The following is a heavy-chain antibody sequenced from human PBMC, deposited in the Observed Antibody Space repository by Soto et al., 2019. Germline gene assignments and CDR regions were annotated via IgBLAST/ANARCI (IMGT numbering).Heavy chain of an antibody. Sequence: QVQLQESGPGLVNPSGTLSLTCAVSGGSINTNNWWSWVHQPPGKGLEWIGEIFHRGSTNYNPSFKSRVTISLDKSNDKFSLKLISVTAADTAVYYCARGALKAPATFDYWGQGTPVTVSS. CDR2: IFHRGST. D-gene: IGHD6-6*01. V-gene: IGHV4-4*02. CDR3: ARGALKAPATFDY. CDR1: GGSINTNNW. J-gene: IGHJ4*02.